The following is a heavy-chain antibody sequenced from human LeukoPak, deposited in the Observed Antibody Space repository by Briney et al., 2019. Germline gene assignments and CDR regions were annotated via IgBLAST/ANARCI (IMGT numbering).Heavy chain of an antibody. D-gene: IGHD3-16*01. J-gene: IGHJ3*02. Sequence: PGGSLRLSCAASGFTFSSYAMSWVRQAPGKGLEWVSAISGSGGSTYYADSAKGRFTISRDNSKNTLYLQMNSLRAEDTAVYYCAKDEVSAFAFGGPGGDAFDIWGQGTMVTVSS. CDR3: AKDEVSAFAFGGPGGDAFDI. CDR1: GFTFSSYA. V-gene: IGHV3-23*01. CDR2: ISGSGGST.